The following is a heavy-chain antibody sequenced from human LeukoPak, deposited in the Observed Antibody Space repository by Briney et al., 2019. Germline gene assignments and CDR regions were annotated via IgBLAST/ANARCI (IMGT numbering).Heavy chain of an antibody. CDR3: ARDLGLRYGSGAYRFDP. CDR2: IWYDGSHQ. D-gene: IGHD3-10*01. CDR1: GFSFGTYG. V-gene: IGHV3-33*08. Sequence: GGSLRLSCAAYGFSFGTYGMHWVRQAPGKRLESVAVIWYDGSHQYYADSVKGRFTISRDMSNNTLYLQMNNLRVDDTALYYCARDLGLRYGSGAYRFDPWGQGTQVIVSS. J-gene: IGHJ5*02.